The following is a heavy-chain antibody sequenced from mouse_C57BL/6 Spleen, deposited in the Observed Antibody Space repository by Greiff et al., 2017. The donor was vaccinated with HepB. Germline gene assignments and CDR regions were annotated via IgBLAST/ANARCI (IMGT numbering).Heavy chain of an antibody. Sequence: VQLQQPGAELVKPGASVKMSCKASGYTFTSYWITWVKQRPGQGLEWIGDIYPGSGSTNYNEKFKSKATLTADTSSSTAYMQLSSLTSEDSAVYYCARRTVFDYWGQGTTLTVSS. J-gene: IGHJ2*01. CDR3: ARRTVFDY. CDR1: GYTFTSYW. CDR2: IYPGSGST. D-gene: IGHD1-1*01. V-gene: IGHV1-55*01.